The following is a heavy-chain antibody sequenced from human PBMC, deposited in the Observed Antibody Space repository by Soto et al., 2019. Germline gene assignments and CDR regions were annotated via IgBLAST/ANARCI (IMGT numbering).Heavy chain of an antibody. Sequence: GGSLRLSCAASGFTFDDYAMHWVRQAPGKGLEWVSGISWNSGSIGYADSVKGRFTISRDNAKNSLYLQMNSLRAEDTALYYCAKDILAAAGGYYYYYYMDVWGKGTTVTVSS. CDR2: ISWNSGSI. J-gene: IGHJ6*03. V-gene: IGHV3-9*01. D-gene: IGHD6-13*01. CDR1: GFTFDDYA. CDR3: AKDILAAAGGYYYYYYMDV.